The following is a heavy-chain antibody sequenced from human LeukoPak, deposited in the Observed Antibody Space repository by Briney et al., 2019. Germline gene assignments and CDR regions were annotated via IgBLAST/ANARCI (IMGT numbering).Heavy chain of an antibody. CDR2: FDPEDGET. V-gene: IGHV1-24*01. J-gene: IGHJ6*02. CDR1: GYTLTELS. CDR3: ATGVVVPADTYYYYGMDV. D-gene: IGHD2-2*01. Sequence: ASVKVSCKVSGYTLTELSMHWVRQAPGKGLEWMGGFDPEDGETIYAQKFQGRVTMTEDTSTDTAYMELSRLRPEDTAVYYCATGVVVPADTYYYYGMDVWGQGTTVTVSS.